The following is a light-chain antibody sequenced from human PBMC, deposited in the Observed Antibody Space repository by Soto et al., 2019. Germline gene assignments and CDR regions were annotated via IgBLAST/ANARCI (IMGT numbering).Light chain of an antibody. Sequence: DIQMTQSPSTLSASVGDRVTITCRASQSISSWLAWYQQKPGKAPKLLIYKASSLESGVPSRFSGSGSGTEFTLTLSSLQPDYFATYDCQQYTSSPTFGQGTKVEIK. CDR3: QQYTSSPT. J-gene: IGKJ1*01. CDR2: KAS. V-gene: IGKV1-5*03. CDR1: QSISSW.